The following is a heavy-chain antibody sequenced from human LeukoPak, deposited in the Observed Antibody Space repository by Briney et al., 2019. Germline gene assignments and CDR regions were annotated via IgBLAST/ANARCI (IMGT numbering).Heavy chain of an antibody. J-gene: IGHJ4*02. CDR3: ARLSGTGYLYYFDY. V-gene: IGHV1-24*01. Sequence: ASVKVSCKVSGYTLTELSMHWVRHAPGKGLEWMGDFDPEDGETIYAQKFKGSITMTEETSTDTAYMELSSLRSEDTAVYYCARLSGTGYLYYFDYWGQGTLVTVSS. D-gene: IGHD3/OR15-3a*01. CDR1: GYTLTELS. CDR2: FDPEDGET.